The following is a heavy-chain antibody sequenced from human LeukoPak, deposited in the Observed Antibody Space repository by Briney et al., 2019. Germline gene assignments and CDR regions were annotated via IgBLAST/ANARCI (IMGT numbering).Heavy chain of an antibody. CDR2: ISGSGGST. Sequence: GGSLRLSCAASGFTFSSYAMSWVRQAPGKGLEWVSAISGSGGSTYYADSVKGRFTISRDNSKNSLYLQMNSLRAEDTALYYCAKDLKGRGNSAGQFDYWGQGTLVTVSS. J-gene: IGHJ4*02. CDR3: AKDLKGRGNSAGQFDY. CDR1: GFTFSSYA. V-gene: IGHV3-23*01. D-gene: IGHD4-23*01.